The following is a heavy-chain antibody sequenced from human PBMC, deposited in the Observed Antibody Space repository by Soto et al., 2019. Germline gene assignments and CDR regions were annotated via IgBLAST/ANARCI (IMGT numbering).Heavy chain of an antibody. CDR3: ARVPHYSSSSHYFDY. Sequence: PSETLSLTCTVSGGSISSGGYYWSWIRQHPGKGLEWIGYIYYSGSTYYNPSLKSRVTISVDTSKNQFSLKLSSVTAADTAVYYCARVPHYSSSSHYFDYWGQGTLVTVSS. J-gene: IGHJ4*02. V-gene: IGHV4-31*03. CDR1: GGSISSGGYY. CDR2: IYYSGST. D-gene: IGHD6-6*01.